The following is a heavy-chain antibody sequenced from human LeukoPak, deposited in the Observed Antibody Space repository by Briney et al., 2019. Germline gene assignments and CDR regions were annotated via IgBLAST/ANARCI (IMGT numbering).Heavy chain of an antibody. CDR2: IHYDGSNK. D-gene: IGHD3-10*01. CDR3: ARDFTRDHMVRGVIITLSFYFDY. J-gene: IGHJ4*02. CDR1: GFTFSSYG. V-gene: IGHV3-30*02. Sequence: GGSLRLSCAASGFTFSSYGMHWVRQAPGKGLEWVAFIHYDGSNKYYAGSGKGRFTISRDNSKNTLYLQMNSLRAEDTAVYYCARDFTRDHMVRGVIITLSFYFDYWGQGTLVTVSS.